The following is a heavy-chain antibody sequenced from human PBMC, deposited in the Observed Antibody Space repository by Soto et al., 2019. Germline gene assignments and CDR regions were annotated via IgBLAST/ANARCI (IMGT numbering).Heavy chain of an antibody. CDR1: GGTFSSYA. D-gene: IGHD3-16*01. CDR3: AREPGGGPSYYYYGMDV. CDR2: IIPIFGTA. Sequence: QVQLAQSGAEVKKPGSSVKVSCKASGGTFSSYAISWVRQAPGQGLEWMGGIIPIFGTANYAQKFQGRVTITADESXSXXYMELSSLRSEDTAVYYCAREPGGGPSYYYYGMDVWGQGTTVTVSS. J-gene: IGHJ6*02. V-gene: IGHV1-69*12.